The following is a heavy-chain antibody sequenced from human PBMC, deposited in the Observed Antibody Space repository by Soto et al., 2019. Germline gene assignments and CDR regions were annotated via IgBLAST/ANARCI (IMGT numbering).Heavy chain of an antibody. D-gene: IGHD4-17*01. V-gene: IGHV5-51*01. CDR2: IYPGDSDT. CDR3: ASLSHFILTVPHHFDY. CDR1: GYSFTSYW. Sequence: PGESLKISCKGSGYSFTSYWIGWVRQMPGKGLEWMGIIYPGDSDTRYSPSFQGQVTISADKSISTAYLQWSSLKASDTAMYYCASLSHFILTVPHHFDYWGQGTLVTVSS. J-gene: IGHJ4*02.